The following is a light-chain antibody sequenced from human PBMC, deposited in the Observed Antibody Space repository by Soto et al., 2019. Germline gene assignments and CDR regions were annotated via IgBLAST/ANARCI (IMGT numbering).Light chain of an antibody. V-gene: IGKV1-33*01. CDR1: QDISDY. J-gene: IGKJ3*01. CDR2: DAS. Sequence: DIQMTQSPSSLSASVGDRVTITCQASQDISDYLNWYNQKPGKAPKFLIYDASYLETGVPSRFSGSGSGTDFTFTISSLQPEDIGTYYCQQYQSLPFTFGPGTTVDIK. CDR3: QQYQSLPFT.